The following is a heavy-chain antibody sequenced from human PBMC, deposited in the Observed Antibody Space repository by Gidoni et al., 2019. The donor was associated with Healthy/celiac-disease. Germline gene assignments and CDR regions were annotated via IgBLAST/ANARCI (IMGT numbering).Heavy chain of an antibody. J-gene: IGHJ6*02. CDR2: IKQDGSEK. Sequence: EVQLVESGGGLVQPGGSLRLSCAASGLTVSGYWMSWIRQAPGKGLEWVANIKQDGSEKYYVDSVKGRFTISRDNAKNSLYLQMNSMRAEDTAVYYCARGHCSSTSMLYGGCYYYYGMDVWGQGTTVTVSS. V-gene: IGHV3-7*03. CDR3: ARGHCSSTSMLYGGCYYYYGMDV. D-gene: IGHD2-2*01. CDR1: GLTVSGYW.